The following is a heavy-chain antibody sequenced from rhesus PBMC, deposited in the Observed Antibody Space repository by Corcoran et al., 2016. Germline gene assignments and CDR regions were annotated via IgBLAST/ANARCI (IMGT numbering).Heavy chain of an antibody. V-gene: IGHV4-65*01. D-gene: IGHD6-13*01. CDR3: ARLGIAAGWNDY. J-gene: IGHJ4*01. CDR1: GGSIRSTHW. Sequence: QVQLQESGPGLVKPSETLSLTCAVSGGSIRSTHWWSWIRPPPWKGLEGIGYISGSRGSPYYNPSLKRRVTMSTDTSKNQLSLKLSSGTAADTAVYYCARLGIAAGWNDYWGQGVLVTVSS. CDR2: ISGSRGSP.